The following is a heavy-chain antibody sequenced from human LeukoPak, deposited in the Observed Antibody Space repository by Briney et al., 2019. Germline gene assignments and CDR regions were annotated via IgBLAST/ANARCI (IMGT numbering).Heavy chain of an antibody. D-gene: IGHD3-10*01. CDR2: INPNSGGT. V-gene: IGHV1-2*02. Sequence: ASVKVSCKASVYTFTGSYMHWVRQAPGQGLEWMGWINPNSGGTNYTQKFQGSVTMTRDTSISTAYMELSRLRSDDTAVYYCARDPLVRGVIIKSHYGMDVWGQGTTVTVSS. J-gene: IGHJ6*02. CDR1: VYTFTGSY. CDR3: ARDPLVRGVIIKSHYGMDV.